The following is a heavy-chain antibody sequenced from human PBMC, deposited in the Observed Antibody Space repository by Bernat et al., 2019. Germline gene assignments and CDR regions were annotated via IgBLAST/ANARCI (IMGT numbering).Heavy chain of an antibody. CDR2: IDHRGGT. CDR3: AANYFGSGSFPY. Sequence: QVQLHESGPGLVAPSGTLSLTFAVSGGSIGSTNWWNWVRQPPGKGLEWIGEIDHRGGTSYNPSLRSRVTISVDKSKNQFSLQLSSVTAADTAVYYCAANYFGSGSFPYWGQGALVTVSS. J-gene: IGHJ4*02. D-gene: IGHD3-10*01. CDR1: GGSIGSTNW. V-gene: IGHV4-4*02.